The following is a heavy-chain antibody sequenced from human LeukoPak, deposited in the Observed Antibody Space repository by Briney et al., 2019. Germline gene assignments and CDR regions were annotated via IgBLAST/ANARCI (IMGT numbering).Heavy chain of an antibody. CDR1: GYTFTGYY. Sequence: ASVKVSCKASGYTFTGYYMHWVRQAPGQGLEWMGWINPNSGGTNYAQKFQGRVTMTRDTSISIAYMELSRLRSDDTAVYYCATLSHSSSWYRGAFDIWGQGTMVTVSS. J-gene: IGHJ3*02. D-gene: IGHD6-13*01. CDR2: INPNSGGT. V-gene: IGHV1-2*02. CDR3: ATLSHSSSWYRGAFDI.